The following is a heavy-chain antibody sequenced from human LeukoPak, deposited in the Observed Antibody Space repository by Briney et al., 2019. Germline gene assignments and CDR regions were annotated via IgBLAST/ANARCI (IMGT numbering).Heavy chain of an antibody. V-gene: IGHV2-70*11. CDR1: GGSISSYYW. CDR3: ARMGPWDSWYFGY. CDR2: IDWDDDK. J-gene: IGHJ4*02. Sequence: TLSLTCTVSGGSISSYYWSWIRQPPGKALEWLARIDWDDDKYYSTSLKTRLTISKDTSKNQVVLTMTNMDPVDTATYYCARMGPWDSWYFGYWGQGTLVTVSS. D-gene: IGHD1-26*01.